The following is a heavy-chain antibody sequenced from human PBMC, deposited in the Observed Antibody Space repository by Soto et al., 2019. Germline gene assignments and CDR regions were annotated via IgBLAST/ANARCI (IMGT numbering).Heavy chain of an antibody. CDR3: ARLGGGYCSSTSCYGARFEY. Sequence: QVQLQESGPGLVKPSETLSLTCTLSGGSISSYYWSWIRQPPGKGLEWIGYIYYSGSTNYNPSLKGRVTISVDTSKNLFSLKLSSVTAADTAMYYCARLGGGYCSSTSCYGARFEYWGQGTLVTVSS. CDR2: IYYSGST. J-gene: IGHJ4*02. CDR1: GGSISSYY. D-gene: IGHD2-2*01. V-gene: IGHV4-59*08.